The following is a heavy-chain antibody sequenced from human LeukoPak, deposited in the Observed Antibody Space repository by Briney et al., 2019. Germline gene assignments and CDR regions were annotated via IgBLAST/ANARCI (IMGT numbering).Heavy chain of an antibody. V-gene: IGHV4-34*01. CDR1: GGSFSGYY. CDR2: INHSGST. J-gene: IGHJ4*02. D-gene: IGHD3-10*01. CDR3: ARRFPKIWFGELLGSYYFDY. Sequence: SETLSLTCAVYGGSFSGYYWSWIRQPPGKGLEWIGEINHSGSTNYNPSLKSRVTISVDTSKNQFSLKLSSVTAADTAVYYCARRFPKIWFGELLGSYYFDYWGQGTLVTASS.